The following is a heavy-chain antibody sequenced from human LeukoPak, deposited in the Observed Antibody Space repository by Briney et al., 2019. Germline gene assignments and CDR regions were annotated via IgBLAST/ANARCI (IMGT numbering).Heavy chain of an antibody. D-gene: IGHD3-22*01. CDR3: ARSISGYYFSSFDY. J-gene: IGHJ4*02. V-gene: IGHV4-59*01. CDR1: GGSISSYY. CDR2: IYYSGST. Sequence: SETLSLTCTVSGGSISSYYWSLIRQPPGKGLEWIGYIYYSGSTNYNPSLKSRVTISVDTSKNQFSLKLSSVTAADTAVYYCARSISGYYFSSFDYWGQGTLVTVSS.